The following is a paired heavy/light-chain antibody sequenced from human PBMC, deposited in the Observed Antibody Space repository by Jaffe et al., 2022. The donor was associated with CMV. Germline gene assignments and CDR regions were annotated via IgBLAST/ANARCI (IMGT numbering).Light chain of an antibody. Sequence: DIQMTQSPSILSAFIGDRVTITCRASQSIGNWLAWYQQKPGKAPRLLIYKASSLESGVPSRFIGSGSGTEFTLTISSLMPDDFASYYCQHYKSYSFGQGTKVEL. V-gene: IGKV1-5*03. J-gene: IGKJ2*01. CDR2: KAS. CDR1: QSIGNW. CDR3: QHYKSYS.
Heavy chain of an antibody. Sequence: QVQLVQSGAEVKKPGASVKVSCKASGYTLTAYYLHWVRQAPGQRPEWMGWINPKSGGTNYAQEFQGRVTMTRDTSSSTAYMELNGLTSDDTAIYYCARDWGYYQDSAGSYYQGPFDHWGQGTLVTVSS. CDR3: ARDWGYYQDSAGSYYQGPFDH. CDR1: GYTLTAYY. J-gene: IGHJ4*02. D-gene: IGHD3-22*01. V-gene: IGHV1-2*02. CDR2: INPKSGGT.